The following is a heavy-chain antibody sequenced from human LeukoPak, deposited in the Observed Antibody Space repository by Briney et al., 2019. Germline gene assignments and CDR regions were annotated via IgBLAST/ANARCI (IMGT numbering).Heavy chain of an antibody. CDR3: ARAPTVLVGYCSSSSCQADY. D-gene: IGHD2-2*01. V-gene: IGHV3-9*01. J-gene: IGHJ4*02. CDR2: ISWDGNTK. Sequence: GGSLRLSCAASGFNFDDYDMHWVRQAPGKGLEWVSNISWDGNTKAYADSVKGRFTISRDNAENSLYLQMNSLRVEDTAVYYCARAPTVLVGYCSSSSCQADYWGQGALVTVSS. CDR1: GFNFDDYD.